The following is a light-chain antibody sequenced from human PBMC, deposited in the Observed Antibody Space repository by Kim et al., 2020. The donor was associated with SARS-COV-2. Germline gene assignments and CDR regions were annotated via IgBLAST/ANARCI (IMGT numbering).Light chain of an antibody. CDR2: AAS. Sequence: SATVGDTVTITGRARRRISSYLNWFQQKPGKAPKVLIYAASSLQDGVPSRFSGGGSGTDFTLTISSLQPGDTATYYCQQSHSTPYTFGQGTKLEI. CDR3: QQSHSTPYT. J-gene: IGKJ2*01. CDR1: RRISSY. V-gene: IGKV1-39*01.